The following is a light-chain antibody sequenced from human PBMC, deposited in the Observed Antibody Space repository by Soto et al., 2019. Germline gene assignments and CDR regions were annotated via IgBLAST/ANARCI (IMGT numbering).Light chain of an antibody. J-gene: IGKJ1*01. CDR2: GAS. Sequence: DIQMTQSPSSLSASVGDRVTITCQTSQSINTYLNWYQQKPGKAPKVLIYGASSLQSGVPLRFSGSGSGTDFTLTISSLQPEDFATYYCQQSYSIPWTFGQGTKVDIK. V-gene: IGKV1-39*01. CDR1: QSINTY. CDR3: QQSYSIPWT.